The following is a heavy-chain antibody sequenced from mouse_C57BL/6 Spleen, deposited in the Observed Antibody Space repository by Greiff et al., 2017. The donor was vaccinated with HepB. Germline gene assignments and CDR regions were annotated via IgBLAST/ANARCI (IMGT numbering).Heavy chain of an antibody. V-gene: IGHV3-6*01. Sequence: DVQLQESGPGLVKPSQSLSLTCSVTGYSITSGYYWNWIRQFPGNKLEWMGYISYDGSNNYNPSLKNRISITRDTSKNQFFLKLNSVTTEDTATYYCAREGTGTSDGYFDVWGTGTTVTVSS. J-gene: IGHJ1*03. CDR1: GYSITSGYY. CDR2: ISYDGSN. D-gene: IGHD4-1*01. CDR3: AREGTGTSDGYFDV.